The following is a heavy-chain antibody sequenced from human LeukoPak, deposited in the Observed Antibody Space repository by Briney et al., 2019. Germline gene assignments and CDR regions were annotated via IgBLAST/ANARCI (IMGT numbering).Heavy chain of an antibody. CDR3: ARGLIAVAGFAFDI. J-gene: IGHJ3*02. CDR2: ISSSSSYI. D-gene: IGHD6-19*01. V-gene: IGHV3-21*01. Sequence: GGSLRLSCAASGFTFSSYSMNWVRQAPGKGLEWVSSISSSSSYIYYADSVKGRFTISRDNAKNSLYLQMNSLRAEDTAVYYCARGLIAVAGFAFDIWGQGTMVTVSS. CDR1: GFTFSSYS.